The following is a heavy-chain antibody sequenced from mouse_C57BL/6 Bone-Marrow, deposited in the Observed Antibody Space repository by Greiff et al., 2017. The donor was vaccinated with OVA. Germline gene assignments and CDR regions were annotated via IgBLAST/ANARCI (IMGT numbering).Heavy chain of an antibody. CDR2: IHPNSGST. Sequence: QVQLKQPGAELVKPGASVKLSCKASGYTFTSYWMHWVKQRPGQGLEWIGMIHPNSGSTNYNEKFKSKATLTVDKSSSTAYMQLSSLTSEDSAVYYCSRNYYGSSSEYWGQGTTLTVSS. CDR1: GYTFTSYW. CDR3: SRNYYGSSSEY. D-gene: IGHD1-1*01. J-gene: IGHJ2*01. V-gene: IGHV1-64*01.